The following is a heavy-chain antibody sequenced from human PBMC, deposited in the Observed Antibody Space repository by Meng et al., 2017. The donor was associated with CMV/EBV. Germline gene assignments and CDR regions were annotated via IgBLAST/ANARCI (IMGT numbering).Heavy chain of an antibody. CDR2: INPSGGST. V-gene: IGHV1-46*01. Sequence: AAVKVSCKASGYTFTSYYMHWVRQAPGQGLEWRGIINPSGGSTSYAQKFQGRVTMTRDTSTSTVYMELSSLRSEDTAVYYCAREGICSSTSCYTYYYYGMDVWGQGTTVTVSS. CDR1: GYTFTSYY. J-gene: IGHJ6*02. CDR3: AREGICSSTSCYTYYYYGMDV. D-gene: IGHD2-2*02.